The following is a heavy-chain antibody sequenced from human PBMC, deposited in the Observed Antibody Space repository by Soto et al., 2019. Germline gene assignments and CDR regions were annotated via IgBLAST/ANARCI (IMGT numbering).Heavy chain of an antibody. D-gene: IGHD6-13*01. CDR1: GGTFSSYA. J-gene: IGHJ6*02. CDR2: IIPIFGTA. CDR3: ASSASSSGSYYYGMDV. V-gene: IGHV1-69*06. Sequence: SVKVSCKASGGTFSSYAISWVRQAPGQGLEWMGGIIPIFGTANYAQKFQGRVTITADKSTSTAYMELSSLRSEDTAVYYCASSASSSGSYYYGMDVWGQGTTVPVSS.